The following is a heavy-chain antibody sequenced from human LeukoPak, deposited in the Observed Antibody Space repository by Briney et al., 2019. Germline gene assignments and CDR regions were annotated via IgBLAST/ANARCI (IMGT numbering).Heavy chain of an antibody. CDR3: AARYSGSYDRDY. J-gene: IGHJ4*02. D-gene: IGHD1-26*01. V-gene: IGHV3-21*01. CDR2: ISSSSSYI. Sequence: GGSLRLSCAASGFTFSSYSMNWVRQAPGKGLEWVSSISSSSSYIYYADSVKGRFTISRDNAKNSLYLQVNSLRAEDTAVYYCAARYSGSYDRDYWGQGTLVTVSS. CDR1: GFTFSSYS.